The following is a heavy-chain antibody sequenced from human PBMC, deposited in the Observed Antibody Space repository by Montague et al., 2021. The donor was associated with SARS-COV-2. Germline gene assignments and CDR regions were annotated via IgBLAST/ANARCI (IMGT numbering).Heavy chain of an antibody. D-gene: IGHD3-16*01. Sequence: SLRLSCAASGFTFSSYSMNWVRQAPGKGLEWVSYISSSSSTIYYADSVKGRFTISRDNAKNSLYLQMNSLRDEDTAVYYCAVIGWGSDPPSDYWGQGTLVTVSS. J-gene: IGHJ4*02. CDR1: GFTFSSYS. CDR2: ISSSSSTI. V-gene: IGHV3-48*02. CDR3: AVIGWGSDPPSDY.